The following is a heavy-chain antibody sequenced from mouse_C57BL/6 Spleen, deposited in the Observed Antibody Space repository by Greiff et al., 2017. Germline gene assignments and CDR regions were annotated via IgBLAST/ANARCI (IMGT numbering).Heavy chain of an antibody. V-gene: IGHV3-6*01. CDR3: ARKEGAYYGSSYAMDY. CDR1: GYSITSGYY. D-gene: IGHD1-1*01. J-gene: IGHJ4*01. CDR2: ISYDGSN. Sequence: EVKLLESGPGLVKPSQSLSLTCSVTGYSITSGYYWNWIRQFPGNKLEWMGYISYDGSNNYNPSLKNRISITRDTSKNQFFLKLNSVTTEDTATYYCARKEGAYYGSSYAMDYWGQGTSVTVSS.